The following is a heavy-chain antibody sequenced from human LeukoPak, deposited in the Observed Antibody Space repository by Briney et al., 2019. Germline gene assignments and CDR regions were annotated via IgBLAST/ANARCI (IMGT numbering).Heavy chain of an antibody. V-gene: IGHV3-30*18. CDR3: AKYEGHTY. CDR1: GFTFSSYG. CDR2: ISYDGSNK. D-gene: IGHD3-3*01. J-gene: IGHJ4*02. Sequence: GGSLRLSCAASGFTFSSYGMHWVRQAPGKGLEWVAVISYDGSNKYYADSVKGRFTISRDNSKNTLYLQMNSLRAEDTAVYYCAKYEGHTYWGQGALVTVSS.